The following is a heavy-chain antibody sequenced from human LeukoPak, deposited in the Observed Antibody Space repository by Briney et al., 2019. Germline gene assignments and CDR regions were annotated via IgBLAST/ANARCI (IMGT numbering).Heavy chain of an antibody. D-gene: IGHD3-3*01. CDR3: ARDTGNTIFGVVVDY. J-gene: IGHJ4*02. V-gene: IGHV1-18*01. Sequence: ASVKVSCKASGYTFTSYGISWVRQAPGQGLEWMGWISAYNGNTNYAQRLQGRVTTTTDTSTSTAYMELRGLRSDDTAVYYCARDTGNTIFGVVVDYWGQGTLVTVSS. CDR1: GYTFTSYG. CDR2: ISAYNGNT.